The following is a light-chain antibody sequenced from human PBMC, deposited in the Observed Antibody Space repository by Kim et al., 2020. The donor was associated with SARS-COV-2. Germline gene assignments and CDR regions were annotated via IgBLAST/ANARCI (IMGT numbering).Light chain of an antibody. V-gene: IGLV3-1*01. J-gene: IGLJ2*01. CDR3: QAWDSSTVV. Sequence: VSPAQTASITCSGDKLGDKYACWYQQKPGQSPVLVIYQDSKRPSGIPERFSGSNSGNTATLTISGTQAMDETDYYCQAWDSSTVVFGGGTQLTVL. CDR2: QDS. CDR1: KLGDKY.